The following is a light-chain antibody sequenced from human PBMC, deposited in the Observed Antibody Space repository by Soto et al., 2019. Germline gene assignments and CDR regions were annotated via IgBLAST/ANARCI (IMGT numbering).Light chain of an antibody. Sequence: IVCIPSPATPSLFAAGRATLSCRASQSVSSYLAWYQQKPGQAPRLLIYDASNRATCSPARFSGSGSGTYFTRTLGRLEPEDFTVYYSQQRSNWPPTFGPRTKVDI. V-gene: IGKV3-11*01. CDR2: DAS. CDR3: QQRSNWPPT. J-gene: IGKJ3*01. CDR1: QSVSSY.